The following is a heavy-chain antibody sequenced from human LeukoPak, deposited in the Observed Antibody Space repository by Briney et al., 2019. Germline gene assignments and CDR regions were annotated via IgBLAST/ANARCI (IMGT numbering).Heavy chain of an antibody. CDR1: GGSFSTYY. CDR3: ARHSGKGSSWGWFDP. Sequence: SETLSLTCTVSGGSFSTYYWSWVRQPPGKGLEWIGYIYHSGSSFYNPSLKSRLTIPMDRSKNQFSLKLSSVTAADTAVYFCARHSGKGSSWGWFDPWGQGTLVTVSS. V-gene: IGHV4-59*08. J-gene: IGHJ5*02. CDR2: IYHSGSS. D-gene: IGHD6-13*01.